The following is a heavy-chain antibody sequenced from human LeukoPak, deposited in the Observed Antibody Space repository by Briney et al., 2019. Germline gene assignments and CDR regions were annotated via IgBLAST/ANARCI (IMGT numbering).Heavy chain of an antibody. V-gene: IGHV3-33*01. CDR1: GFTFSSYG. Sequence: GRSLRLSCAASGFTFSSYGMHWVRQAPGKGLEWVAAIWYDGSNKYYADSVKGRFTISRDNSKNTLYLQMNSLRAEDTAVYYCAREGYSGYDDYWGQGTLVTVSS. CDR2: IWYDGSNK. J-gene: IGHJ4*02. CDR3: AREGYSGYDDY. D-gene: IGHD5-12*01.